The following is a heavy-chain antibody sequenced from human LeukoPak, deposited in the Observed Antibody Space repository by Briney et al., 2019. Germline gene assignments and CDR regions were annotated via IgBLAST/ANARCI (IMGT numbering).Heavy chain of an antibody. CDR3: ARSVFSWYQLLWGY. J-gene: IGHJ4*02. D-gene: IGHD2-2*01. V-gene: IGHV1-2*02. Sequence: ASVKVSCTASGYTFTSYYMHWVRQAPGQGLEWMGWINPNSGGTNYAQKFQGRVTMTRGTSISTAYMELSRLRSDDTAVYYCARSVFSWYQLLWGYWGGGGLVSVSS. CDR1: GYTFTSYY. CDR2: INPNSGGT.